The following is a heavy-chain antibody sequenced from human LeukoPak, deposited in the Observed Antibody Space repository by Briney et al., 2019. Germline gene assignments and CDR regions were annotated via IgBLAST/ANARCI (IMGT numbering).Heavy chain of an antibody. CDR3: ATPPAGVCSGGSCPLDY. J-gene: IGHJ4*02. Sequence: SVTVSCKASGGTLNSYAISWVRQAPGQGLEWMGGIIPIFGPANYAQKFQGRVTITADESTSTGYMELSSLRSEDTAVYYCATPPAGVCSGGSCPLDYWGQGTLVTVSS. CDR2: IIPIFGPA. D-gene: IGHD2-15*01. CDR1: GGTLNSYA. V-gene: IGHV1-69*13.